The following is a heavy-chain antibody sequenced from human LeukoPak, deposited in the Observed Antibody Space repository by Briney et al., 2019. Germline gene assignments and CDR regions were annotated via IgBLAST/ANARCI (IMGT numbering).Heavy chain of an antibody. CDR3: XXXYGGNSAFDI. Sequence: GSLRLSCAASGFTFSSYSMNWVRQAPGKGLEWVSSISSSSSYIYYADSVKGRFTISRDNAKNSLYLQMNSLRAEDTAVYYCXXXYGGNSAFDIWGQGTMVTVSS. V-gene: IGHV3-21*01. D-gene: IGHD4-23*01. CDR2: ISSSSSYI. CDR1: GFTFSSYS. J-gene: IGHJ3*02.